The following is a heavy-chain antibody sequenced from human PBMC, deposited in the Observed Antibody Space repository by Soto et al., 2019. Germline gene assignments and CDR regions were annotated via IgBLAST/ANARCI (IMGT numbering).Heavy chain of an antibody. CDR3: ARGRSSSPFDY. Sequence: VASVKVSCKASGYTFTGYYRHWVRQAPGQGLEWMGWINPNSGGTNYAQKFQGWVTMTRDTSISTAYMELSRLRSDDTAVYYCARGRSSSPFDYWGQGTLVTVSS. CDR2: INPNSGGT. D-gene: IGHD6-6*01. V-gene: IGHV1-2*04. J-gene: IGHJ4*02. CDR1: GYTFTGYY.